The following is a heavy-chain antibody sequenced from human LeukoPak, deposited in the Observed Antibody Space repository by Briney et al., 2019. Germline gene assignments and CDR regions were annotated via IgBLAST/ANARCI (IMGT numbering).Heavy chain of an antibody. J-gene: IGHJ3*02. CDR1: GGSVSSYY. CDR3: AREAPGVVVTGGAFDI. CDR2: IYYTGNT. D-gene: IGHD2-21*02. V-gene: IGHV4-59*08. Sequence: SETQSLTCTVSGGSVSSYYWGWLRQPPGRGLEYIGYIYYTGNTNYNPSLKSRVTISVDTYKNQFSLKLSSVTAADTAVYYCAREAPGVVVTGGAFDIWGQGTMVTVSS.